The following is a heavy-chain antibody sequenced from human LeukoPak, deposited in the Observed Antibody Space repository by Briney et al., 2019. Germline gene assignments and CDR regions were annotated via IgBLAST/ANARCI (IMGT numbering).Heavy chain of an antibody. CDR2: ISGSGGST. D-gene: IGHD6-19*01. CDR3: AKGGSGWLFDN. CDR1: GFTFSSYV. J-gene: IGHJ4*02. Sequence: GGSLRLSCAASGFTFSSYVMSWVRQAPGKGLEWVSGISGSGGSTYHADSVKGRFSISRDNSKNTLFLQMNSLRADDTAVYYCAKGGSGWLFDNWGQGAPVTVSS. V-gene: IGHV3-23*01.